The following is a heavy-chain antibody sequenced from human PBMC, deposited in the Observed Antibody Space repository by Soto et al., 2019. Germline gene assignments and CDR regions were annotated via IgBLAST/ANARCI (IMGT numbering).Heavy chain of an antibody. J-gene: IGHJ4*02. CDR1: GFTFSRYW. CDR2: ITYTGVST. Sequence: TGGSLRLSCAASGFTFSRYWMHWVRQAPGKGLEWVSSITYTGVSTYYADSVKGRFTISRDNAKNTVYLQMNSLRPEDTAVYYCARPGSIDYWGRGTLVTVSS. CDR3: ARPGSIDY. V-gene: IGHV3-74*01.